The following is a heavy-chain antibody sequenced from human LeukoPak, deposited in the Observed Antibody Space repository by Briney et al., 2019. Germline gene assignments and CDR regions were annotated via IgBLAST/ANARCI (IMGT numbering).Heavy chain of an antibody. D-gene: IGHD3-3*01. J-gene: IGHJ4*02. CDR2: IRYDGSNK. V-gene: IGHV3-30*02. CDR1: GFTFSSYG. CDR3: ARDYDFWSGFVGY. Sequence: PGGSLRLSCAASGFTFSSYGMHWVRQAPGKGLGWVAFIRYDGSNKYYADSVKGRFTISRDNSKNTLYLQMNSLRAEDTAVYYCARDYDFWSGFVGYWGQGTLVTVSS.